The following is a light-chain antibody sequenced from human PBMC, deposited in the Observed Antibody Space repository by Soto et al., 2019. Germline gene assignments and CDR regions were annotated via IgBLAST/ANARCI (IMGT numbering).Light chain of an antibody. V-gene: IGKV3-20*01. Sequence: EIVMTQSPATLSVSPGGRATLSCRASQSISDTLAWYQQKPGQAPRLLIYSASRGATGIPDRFSGSGSGTDFTLTISRLEPEDFAVYYCQQYGSSPKTFGQGTKVDIK. CDR2: SAS. J-gene: IGKJ1*01. CDR3: QQYGSSPKT. CDR1: QSISDT.